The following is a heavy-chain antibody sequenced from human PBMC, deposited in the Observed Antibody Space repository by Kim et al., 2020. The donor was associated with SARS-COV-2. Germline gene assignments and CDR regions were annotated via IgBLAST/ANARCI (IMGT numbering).Heavy chain of an antibody. V-gene: IGHV3-30*02. J-gene: IGHJ6*02. CDR3: AKQGGIFELYTYYGTDL. Sequence: LKGRFTISRDYSKNTLYLQMNSLRAEDTAVYYCAKQGGIFELYTYYGTDLWGQGTTVTVSS. D-gene: IGHD2-15*01.